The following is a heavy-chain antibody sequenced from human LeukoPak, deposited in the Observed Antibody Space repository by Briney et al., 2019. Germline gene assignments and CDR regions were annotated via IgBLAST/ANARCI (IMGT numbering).Heavy chain of an antibody. V-gene: IGHV3-30*04. D-gene: IGHD1-14*01. Sequence: GGSLRLSCAASGFTFSSYAMHWVRQAPGKGLEWVAVISYDGSNKYYADSVKGRFTISRDNSKNTLYLQMNSLRAEDTAVYYCAREPGDYFDYWGQGRLVTVSS. CDR2: ISYDGSNK. J-gene: IGHJ4*02. CDR1: GFTFSSYA. CDR3: AREPGDYFDY.